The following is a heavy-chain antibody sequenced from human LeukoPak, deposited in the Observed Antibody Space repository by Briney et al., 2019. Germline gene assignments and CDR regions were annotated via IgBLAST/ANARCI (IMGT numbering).Heavy chain of an antibody. D-gene: IGHD6-13*01. CDR2: ISSSSSYI. Sequence: GGSLRLSCAASGFTFSSYSMNWVRQAPGKGLEWVSSISSSSSYIYYADSVKGRFTISRDNAKNSLYLQMNSLRAEDTAVYYCARGYSSSWSISDYWGQGTLVTVSS. CDR3: ARGYSSSWSISDY. J-gene: IGHJ4*02. V-gene: IGHV3-21*01. CDR1: GFTFSSYS.